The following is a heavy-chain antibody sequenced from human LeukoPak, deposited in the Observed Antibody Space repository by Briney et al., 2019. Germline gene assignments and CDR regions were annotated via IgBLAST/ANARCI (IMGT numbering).Heavy chain of an antibody. V-gene: IGHV3-30*02. J-gene: IGHJ4*02. D-gene: IGHD4-11*01. Sequence: GGSLRLSCAAFGFTFSSYRMHWVRQAPGKGLEWVAFIPYDGSDKFYADSVKGRFTISGDNSKNTLYLQMNSLRAEDTAVYYCAAMTSVTTGDYWGQGTLVTVSS. CDR3: AAMTSVTTGDY. CDR1: GFTFSSYR. CDR2: IPYDGSDK.